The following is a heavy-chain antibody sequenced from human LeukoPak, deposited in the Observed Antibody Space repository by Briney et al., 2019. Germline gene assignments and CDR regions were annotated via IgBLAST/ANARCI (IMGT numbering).Heavy chain of an antibody. D-gene: IGHD2-2*01. CDR3: ARDYMPGYCSSTSCYAAWFDP. V-gene: IGHV3-21*01. J-gene: IGHJ5*02. Sequence: PGVSLRLSCAASGFTFSSYSMNWVRQSPGKGLEWVSSISRSSSYIYYADSVKGRFTISRDNAKNSLYLQMNSLRAEDTAVYYCARDYMPGYCSSTSCYAAWFDPWGQGTLVTVSS. CDR2: ISRSSSYI. CDR1: GFTFSSYS.